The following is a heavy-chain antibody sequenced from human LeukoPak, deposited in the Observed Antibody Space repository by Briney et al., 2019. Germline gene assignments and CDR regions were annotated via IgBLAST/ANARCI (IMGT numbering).Heavy chain of an antibody. CDR2: FDPEDGET. CDR1: GYTLTELS. CDR3: ATEALYYGDYVNYFDY. D-gene: IGHD4-17*01. J-gene: IGHJ4*02. Sequence: ASVKVSCKVSGYTLTELSMHWVRQAPGKGLEWMGGFDPEDGETIYAQKFQGRVTMTEDTSTDTAYMELSSLRSEDTAVYYCATEALYYGDYVNYFDYWGQGTLVTVSS. V-gene: IGHV1-24*01.